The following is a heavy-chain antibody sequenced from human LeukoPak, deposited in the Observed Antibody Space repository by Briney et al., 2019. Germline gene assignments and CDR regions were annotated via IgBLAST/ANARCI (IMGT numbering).Heavy chain of an antibody. D-gene: IGHD6-19*01. CDR1: GDSVSSKNGA. CDR3: ARDLGTTGWHTFDY. CDR2: TYYRSKWYN. J-gene: IGHJ4*02. V-gene: IGHV6-1*01. Sequence: SQTLSLTCVVSGDSVSSKNGAWNWIRQSPSRGLEWLGRTYYRSKWYNDYAESMEGRMTISQDTSKNRYSLHLNSVTPDDTAVYYCARDLGTTGWHTFDYWGQGTLVTVSS.